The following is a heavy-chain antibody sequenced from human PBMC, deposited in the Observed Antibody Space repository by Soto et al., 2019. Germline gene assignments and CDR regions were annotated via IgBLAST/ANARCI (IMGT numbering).Heavy chain of an antibody. J-gene: IGHJ4*02. Sequence: PGGSLRLSCAGSGFTFSDYYMSWIRQAPGKGLEWVSYMSGSGNTIYYADSVKGRFTISRDNAKNSLYLQMNSLRAEDTAVYYCARESRDYSGKSLDYWGQGTLVTVSS. V-gene: IGHV3-11*01. CDR1: GFTFSDYY. D-gene: IGHD4-4*01. CDR2: MSGSGNTI. CDR3: ARESRDYSGKSLDY.